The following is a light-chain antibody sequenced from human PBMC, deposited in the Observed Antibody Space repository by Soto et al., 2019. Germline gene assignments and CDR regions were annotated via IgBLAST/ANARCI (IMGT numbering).Light chain of an antibody. CDR2: DAS. CDR1: QSIGSW. V-gene: IGKV1-5*01. J-gene: IGKJ1*01. CDR3: QQYNSYAWT. Sequence: DIQMTQSPSTLSASVGDRVTITCRASQSIGSWLAWYQQKAGKAPKVLIYDASSLESGVPSRFSGSGSGTEFTLTISSLQADDFATYYCQQYNSYAWTFGQGTTVEIK.